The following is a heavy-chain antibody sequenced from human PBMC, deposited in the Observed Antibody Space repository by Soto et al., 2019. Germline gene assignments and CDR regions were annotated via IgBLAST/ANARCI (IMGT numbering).Heavy chain of an antibody. Sequence: PGGSLRLSCAASGFTFSSYAMSWVRQAPGKGLEWVSAISGSGGSTYYADSVKGRFTISRDNAKNTLYLQMNSLRAEDTAVYYCARDGIRIAARQDIFDYWGQGTLVTVSS. D-gene: IGHD6-6*01. V-gene: IGHV3-23*01. CDR3: ARDGIRIAARQDIFDY. CDR2: ISGSGGST. J-gene: IGHJ4*02. CDR1: GFTFSSYA.